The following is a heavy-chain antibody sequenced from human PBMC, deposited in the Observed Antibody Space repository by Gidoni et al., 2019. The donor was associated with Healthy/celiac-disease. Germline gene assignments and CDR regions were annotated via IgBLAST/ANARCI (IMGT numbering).Heavy chain of an antibody. V-gene: IGHV3-48*02. D-gene: IGHD4-4*01. J-gene: IGHJ6*02. CDR2: ISSSSRTI. Sequence: EVQLVESGGGLVQPGGSLRLSCAASGFTFRSYSMNWVRQAPGKGLEWVSYISSSSRTIYYADSVKGRFTISRDNAKNSLYLQMNSLRDEDTAVYYCARDRDSNYDPYYYYGMDVWGQGTTVTVSS. CDR3: ARDRDSNYDPYYYYGMDV. CDR1: GFTFRSYS.